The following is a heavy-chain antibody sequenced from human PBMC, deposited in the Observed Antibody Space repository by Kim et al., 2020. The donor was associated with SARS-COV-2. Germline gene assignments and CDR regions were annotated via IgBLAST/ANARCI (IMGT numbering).Heavy chain of an antibody. CDR3: ASAYDSSGYYGWYFDY. D-gene: IGHD3-22*01. V-gene: IGHV4-59*01. J-gene: IGHJ4*02. Sequence: LKSRVTISVDTAKNQFSLKLSSVTAADTAVYYCASAYDSSGYYGWYFDYWGQGTLVTVSS.